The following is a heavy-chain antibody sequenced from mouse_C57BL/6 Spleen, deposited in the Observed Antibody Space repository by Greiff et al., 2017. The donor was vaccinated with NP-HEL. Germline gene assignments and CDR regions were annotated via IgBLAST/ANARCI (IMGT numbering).Heavy chain of an antibody. D-gene: IGHD3-2*02. V-gene: IGHV1-82*01. CDR1: GYAFSSSW. J-gene: IGHJ3*01. CDR2: IYPGDGDT. Sequence: VQLQESGPELVKPGASVKISCKASGYAFSSSWMNWVKQRPGKGLEWIGRIYPGDGDTNYNEKFKGKATLTAEKSSSTAYMQLSSLTSEDSAVYFCAVDSSGYVWFAYWGQGTLVTVSA. CDR3: AVDSSGYVWFAY.